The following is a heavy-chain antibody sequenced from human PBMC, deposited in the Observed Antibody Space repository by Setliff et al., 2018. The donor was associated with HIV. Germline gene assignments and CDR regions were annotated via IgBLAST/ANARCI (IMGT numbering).Heavy chain of an antibody. Sequence: GGSLRLSCAASGFIFSSYDMHWVRQSAGRGLEWVSYISSSSSTIYYADSVKGRFTISRDNAKNSLYLQMNSLRAEDTAVYYCARSRAAGFDYWGQGTLVTVSS. CDR2: ISSSSSTI. D-gene: IGHD6-13*01. V-gene: IGHV3-48*01. CDR3: ARSRAAGFDY. J-gene: IGHJ4*02. CDR1: GFIFSSYD.